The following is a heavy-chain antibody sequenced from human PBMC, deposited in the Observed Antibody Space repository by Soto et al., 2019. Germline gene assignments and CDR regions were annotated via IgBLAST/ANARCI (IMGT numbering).Heavy chain of an antibody. CDR3: TVGGAGHPFDY. V-gene: IGHV4-59*11. J-gene: IGHJ4*02. CDR2: SHYSGST. CDR1: VVSITSHY. Sequence: SETLSLTCTVSVVSITSHYWTWIRQPPGKGLEWIGNSHYSGSTNYSPSLKGRVIISVDTSENQSSLKLSSVTTADTAVYYCTVGGAGHPFDYWGQGTLVTVSS. D-gene: IGHD3-16*01.